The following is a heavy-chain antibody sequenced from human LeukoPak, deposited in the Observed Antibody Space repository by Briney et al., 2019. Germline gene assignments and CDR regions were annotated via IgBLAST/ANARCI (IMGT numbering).Heavy chain of an antibody. CDR3: AREGLDY. CDR2: MNPNSGNS. V-gene: IGHV1-8*01. CDR1: GYTFTNYD. Sequence: GASVKVSCKASGYTFTNYDINRVRQATGQGLEWMGYMNPNSGNSAYAQKFQGRVTITTDASISTAYMELSVLRSEDTALYYCAREGLDYWGQGTLVTVSS. J-gene: IGHJ4*02.